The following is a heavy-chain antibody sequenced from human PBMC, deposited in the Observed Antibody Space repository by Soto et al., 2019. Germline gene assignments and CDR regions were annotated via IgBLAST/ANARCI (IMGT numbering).Heavy chain of an antibody. Sequence: EVQLLESGGGLVQPGGSLRLSCAASGFTFSNYAMSWVRQAPGKGLEWVSAISGSGTGTYYADSVKGRFTISRDSSENTLSLQMNSLRAEDTAIYYSAKGSSASRPYYFDYWGQGTLVTVSS. CDR2: ISGSGTGT. CDR1: GFTFSNYA. J-gene: IGHJ4*02. D-gene: IGHD2-2*01. CDR3: AKGSSASRPYYFDY. V-gene: IGHV3-23*01.